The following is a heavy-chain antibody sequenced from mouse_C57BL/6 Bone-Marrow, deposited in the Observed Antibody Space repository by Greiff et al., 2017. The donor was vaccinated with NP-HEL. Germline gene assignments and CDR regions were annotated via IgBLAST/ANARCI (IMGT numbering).Heavy chain of an antibody. Sequence: EVQLQQSGPELVKPGASVKISCEASGYTFTDYYMNWVKQSHGKSLEWIGDINPNNGGTSYNQKFKGKATLTVDKSSSTAYMELRSLTSEDSAVYYCARPYFDYWGQGTTLTVSS. CDR3: ARPYFDY. V-gene: IGHV1-26*01. CDR1: GYTFTDYY. CDR2: INPNNGGT. J-gene: IGHJ2*01.